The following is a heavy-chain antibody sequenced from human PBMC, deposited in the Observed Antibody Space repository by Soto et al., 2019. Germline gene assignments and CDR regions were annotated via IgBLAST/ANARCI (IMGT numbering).Heavy chain of an antibody. CDR3: ARHDPITIFGVVKRPSNMDV. V-gene: IGHV4-59*08. J-gene: IGHJ6*04. D-gene: IGHD3-3*01. Sequence: SETLSLTCTVSGGSISSYYWSWIRQPPGKGLEWIGYIYYSGSTNYNPSLKSRVTISVDTSKNQFSLKLSSVTAADTAVYYCARHDPITIFGVVKRPSNMDVWGKGTTVTVSS. CDR2: IYYSGST. CDR1: GGSISSYY.